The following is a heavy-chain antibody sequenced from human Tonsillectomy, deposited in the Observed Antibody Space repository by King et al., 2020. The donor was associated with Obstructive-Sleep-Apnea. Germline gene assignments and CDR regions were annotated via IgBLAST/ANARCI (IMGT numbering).Heavy chain of an antibody. CDR3: AKNSGVTAIYDAFDI. V-gene: IGHV3-23*04. D-gene: IGHD2-21*02. CDR2: ISGSGGST. CDR1: GFSVSSYA. Sequence: QLVQSGGGLVQPGGSLRLSCAASGFSVSSYAMSWVRQAPGKGLEWVSTISGSGGSTYYADSVKGRFTISRDNYKNTLYLKMNSRRAEDTAVYYCAKNSGVTAIYDAFDIWGQGTMVTVSS. J-gene: IGHJ3*02.